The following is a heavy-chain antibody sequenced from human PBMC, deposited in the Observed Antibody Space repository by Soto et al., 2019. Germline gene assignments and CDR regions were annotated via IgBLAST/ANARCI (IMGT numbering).Heavy chain of an antibody. V-gene: IGHV3-21*01. CDR2: ISSRNSFI. CDR1: GFAFNTYS. J-gene: IGHJ6*02. D-gene: IGHD2-2*01. CDR3: ARDPAGSTRPYYYGMDV. Sequence: GGSLRLSCAASGFAFNTYSMNWVRQAPGKGLEWVSFISSRNSFIYYADSVRGRFTISRDNAKNSVFLQMNSLRVEDTAVYYCARDPAGSTRPYYYGMDVWGQGTTVTVSS.